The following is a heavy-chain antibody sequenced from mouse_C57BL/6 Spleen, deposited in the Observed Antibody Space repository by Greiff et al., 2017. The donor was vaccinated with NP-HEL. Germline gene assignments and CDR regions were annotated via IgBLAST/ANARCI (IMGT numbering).Heavy chain of an antibody. D-gene: IGHD2-5*01. CDR2: IYPRSGNT. CDR3: ARSNYSKGKDY. Sequence: QVQLQQSGAELARPGASVKLSCKASGYTFTSYGISWVKQRPGQGLEWIGEIYPRSGNTYYNEKFKGKATLTADKSSSTAYMELRSLTSEDSAVYFCARSNYSKGKDYWGQGTTLTVSS. CDR1: GYTFTSYG. J-gene: IGHJ2*01. V-gene: IGHV1-81*01.